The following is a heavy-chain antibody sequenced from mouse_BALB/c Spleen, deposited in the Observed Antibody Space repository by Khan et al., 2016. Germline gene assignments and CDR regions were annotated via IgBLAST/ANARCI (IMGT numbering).Heavy chain of an antibody. CDR3: TRGTGYLDY. D-gene: IGHD2-14*01. CDR2: IYPSDSYT. CDR1: GYTFTSFW. J-gene: IGHJ2*01. Sequence: QVELLEPGAELVRPGASVKLSCKASGYTFTSFWINWVKQRPGQGLEWIGHIYPSDSYTDYNQKFKDRATLTVDKSSNTAYMQLNSPTSEDSAVYYSTRGTGYLDYWGQGTTLTVSS. V-gene: IGHV1-69*02.